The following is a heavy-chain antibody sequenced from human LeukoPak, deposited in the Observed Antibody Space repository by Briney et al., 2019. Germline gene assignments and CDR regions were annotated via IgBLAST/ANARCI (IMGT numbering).Heavy chain of an antibody. CDR1: GDSVSSNSAA. V-gene: IGHV6-1*01. CDR3: ARDLGYYYDSSGYAHPGYFDY. J-gene: IGHJ4*02. CDR2: TYYRSKWYN. D-gene: IGHD3-22*01. Sequence: SQTLSLTCAISGDSVSSNSAAWNWIRQSPSRGLEWLGRTYYRSKWYNDYAVSVKSRITINPDTSKNQFSLQLNSVTPEDTAVYYCARDLGYYYDSSGYAHPGYFDYWGQGTLVTVST.